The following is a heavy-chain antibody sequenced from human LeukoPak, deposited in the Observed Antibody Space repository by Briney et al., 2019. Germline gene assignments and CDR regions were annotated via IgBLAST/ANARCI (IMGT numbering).Heavy chain of an antibody. D-gene: IGHD3-3*01. J-gene: IGHJ4*02. CDR1: GFTFSSYA. CDR3: ARGYDFWSGYDY. V-gene: IGHV3-23*01. Sequence: GGSLRLSCAASGFTFSSYAMSWVRQAPGKGLEWVSAISGSGGSTYYADSVKGRFTVSRDNSKNTLYLQMNSLRAEDTAVYYCARGYDFWSGYDYWGQGTLVTVSS. CDR2: ISGSGGST.